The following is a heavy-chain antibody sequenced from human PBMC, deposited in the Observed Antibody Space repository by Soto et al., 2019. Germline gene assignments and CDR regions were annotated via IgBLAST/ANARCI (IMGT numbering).Heavy chain of an antibody. J-gene: IGHJ5*02. CDR3: ASPIGPGLQSPFDP. Sequence: QVQLVQSGAEVKKPGSSVKVSCKASGGTFSSYTISWVRQAPGQGLEWMGRIIPILGIANYAQKFQGRVTITADKSTSTAYMELSSLRSEDTDVYYCASPIGPGLQSPFDPWGQGTLVTVSS. V-gene: IGHV1-69*02. CDR2: IIPILGIA. D-gene: IGHD4-4*01. CDR1: GGTFSSYT.